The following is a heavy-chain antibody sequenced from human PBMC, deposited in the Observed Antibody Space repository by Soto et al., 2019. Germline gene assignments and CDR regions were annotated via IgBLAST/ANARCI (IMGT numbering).Heavy chain of an antibody. Sequence: QITLKEAGPTLVNPTQTLTLTCTFSGFSLSTSGVGVGWIRQPPGKALEWLALIYWDDDEGYSPSLKNRLNITKDTSKNHVDLTMTNMDPVDTATDYCAHRRGGNYGRDYWRQETLVTVSS. CDR1: GFSLSTSGVG. CDR2: IYWDDDE. D-gene: IGHD1-26*01. J-gene: IGHJ4*02. V-gene: IGHV2-5*02. CDR3: AHRRGGNYGRDY.